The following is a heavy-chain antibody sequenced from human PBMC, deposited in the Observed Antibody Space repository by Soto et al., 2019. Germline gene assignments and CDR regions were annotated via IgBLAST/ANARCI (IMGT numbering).Heavy chain of an antibody. D-gene: IGHD1-26*01. J-gene: IGHJ5*02. CDR1: VYPFTGYY. CDR2: INPNSGGT. V-gene: IGHV1-2*04. CDR3: ARGGGRGSYGP. Sequence: GSVKVSFKSSVYPFTGYYIHWVRQAPGQGLEWMGWINPNSGGTNYAQKFQGWVTMTRDTSISTAYMELSRLRSDDTAVYYCARGGGRGSYGPWGQGTLVTVSS.